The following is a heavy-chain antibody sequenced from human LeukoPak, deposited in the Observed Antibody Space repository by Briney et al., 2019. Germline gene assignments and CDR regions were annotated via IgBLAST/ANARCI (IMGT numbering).Heavy chain of an antibody. CDR2: IYYSGNT. V-gene: IGHV4-59*01. CDR3: ARSGYSGYDPYDY. Sequence: SQTLSLTCTVSGDSISSYYWSWIRQPPGKGLEWIGYIYYSGNTDYNPSLKSRVTMSVDTSKNQFSLKLRSVTAADTAVYYCARSGYSGYDPYDYWGQGTLVTVSS. CDR1: GDSISSYY. D-gene: IGHD5-12*01. J-gene: IGHJ4*02.